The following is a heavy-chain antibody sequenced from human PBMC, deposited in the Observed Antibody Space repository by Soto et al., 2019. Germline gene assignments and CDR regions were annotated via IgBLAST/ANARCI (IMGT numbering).Heavy chain of an antibody. D-gene: IGHD3-16*01. J-gene: IGHJ4*02. Sequence: SGTLSLTCTVSGGSISSYYWSWIRQPPGKGLEWIGYIYYSGSTNYNPSLKSRVTISVDTSKNRYSLKLSSVTAADTAVYYCAGVDPKGGYYFDYWCQGALVTVSS. CDR3: AGVDPKGGYYFDY. CDR1: GGSISSYY. V-gene: IGHV4-59*01. CDR2: IYYSGST.